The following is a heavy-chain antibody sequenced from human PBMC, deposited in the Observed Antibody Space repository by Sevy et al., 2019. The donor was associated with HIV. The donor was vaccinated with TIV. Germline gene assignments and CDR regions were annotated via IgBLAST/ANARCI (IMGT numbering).Heavy chain of an antibody. CDR2: ISYDGTYK. CDR1: GFSFSHYA. J-gene: IGHJ4*02. CDR3: SRVAVSYCTDDCYHRFDY. D-gene: IGHD2-21*02. V-gene: IGHV3-30-3*01. Sequence: GGSLRLSCAVSGFSFSHYAFHWVRQAPGKGLEWVSLISYDGTYKYYAYSVKGRFTISRDNSKNTLYLQMNSLRGNDTAVYYYSRVAVSYCTDDCYHRFDYWGPGALVTVSS.